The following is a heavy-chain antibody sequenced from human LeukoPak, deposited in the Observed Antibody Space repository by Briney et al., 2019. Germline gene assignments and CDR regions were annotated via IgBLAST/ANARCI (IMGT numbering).Heavy chain of an antibody. V-gene: IGHV3-7*01. J-gene: IGHJ4*02. CDR2: IKQDGTER. CDR3: ARDPAYSSSWYSDY. D-gene: IGHD6-13*01. Sequence: GGSLRLSCAASGFTFSSFWMSWVRQAPGKGLEWVASIKQDGTERYYVDSVKGRFTISRDNAKNSLFLQMNSLRAEDTAVYYCARDPAYSSSWYSDYWGQGTLVTVSS. CDR1: GFTFSSFW.